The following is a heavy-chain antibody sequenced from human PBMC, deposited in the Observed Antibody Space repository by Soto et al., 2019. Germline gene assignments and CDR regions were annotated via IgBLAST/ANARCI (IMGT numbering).Heavy chain of an antibody. J-gene: IGHJ4*02. CDR1: GGSISSGGYY. CDR3: ARHNSRYYDILTGYKRPDY. Sequence: PSETLSLTCTVSGGSISSGGYYWSWIRQHPGKGLEWIGYIYYSGSTYYNPSLKSRVTISVDTSKNQFSLKLSSVTAADTAVYYCARHNSRYYDILTGYKRPDYWGQGTLVTVS. CDR2: IYYSGST. D-gene: IGHD3-9*01. V-gene: IGHV4-39*01.